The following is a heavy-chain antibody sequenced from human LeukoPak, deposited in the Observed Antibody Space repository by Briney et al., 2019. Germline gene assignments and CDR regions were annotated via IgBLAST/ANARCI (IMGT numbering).Heavy chain of an antibody. Sequence: GGSLRLSCAASGFTVSSNYMSWVRQAPGKGLEWVSVIYSGGSTYYANSVKGRFTISRDNSKNTLYLQMNSLRAEDTAVYYCAREALGEGINNGRAFDIWGQGTMVTVS. V-gene: IGHV3-53*01. CDR2: IYSGGST. J-gene: IGHJ3*02. CDR3: AREALGEGINNGRAFDI. CDR1: GFTVSSNY. D-gene: IGHD3-10*01.